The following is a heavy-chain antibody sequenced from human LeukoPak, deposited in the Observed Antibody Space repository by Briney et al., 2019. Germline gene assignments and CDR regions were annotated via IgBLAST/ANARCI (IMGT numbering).Heavy chain of an antibody. D-gene: IGHD3-22*01. Sequence: GESLQISCKASGYRFTNYWIAWVRQLPGKGLELMGSIYPGDSDIRYSPSFQGQVTISADKSFTTAYLQWRSLNASDTAIYYCARQGVYYSDSSAFYHWGQGTRVTVSS. V-gene: IGHV5-51*01. CDR1: GYRFTNYW. CDR2: IYPGDSDI. CDR3: ARQGVYYSDSSAFYH. J-gene: IGHJ4*02.